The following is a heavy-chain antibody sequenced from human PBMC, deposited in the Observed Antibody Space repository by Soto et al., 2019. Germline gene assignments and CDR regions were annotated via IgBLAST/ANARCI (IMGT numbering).Heavy chain of an antibody. D-gene: IGHD5-12*01. V-gene: IGHV3-11*01. Sequence: AGGSLRLPCAASGFTLSDYYKSWIRQAPGKGLEWVSYISSSGSTIYYADSVKGRFTISRDNAKNSLYLQMNSLRAEDTAVYYCARNSGYDFDYWGQGTLVIVSS. CDR1: GFTLSDYY. J-gene: IGHJ4*02. CDR2: ISSSGSTI. CDR3: ARNSGYDFDY.